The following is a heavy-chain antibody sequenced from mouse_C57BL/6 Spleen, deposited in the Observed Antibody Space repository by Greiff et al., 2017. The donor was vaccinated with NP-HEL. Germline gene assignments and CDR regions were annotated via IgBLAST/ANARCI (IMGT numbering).Heavy chain of an antibody. V-gene: IGHV5-17*01. CDR1: GFTFSDYG. CDR3: ARGVEGFAY. J-gene: IGHJ3*01. Sequence: EVQVVESGGGLVKPGGSLKLSCAASGFTFSDYGMHWVRQAPEKGLEWVAYISSGSSTIYYADTVKGRFTISRDNAKNTLFLQMTSLRSEDTAMYYCARGVEGFAYWGQGTLVTVSA. D-gene: IGHD1-1*01. CDR2: ISSGSSTI.